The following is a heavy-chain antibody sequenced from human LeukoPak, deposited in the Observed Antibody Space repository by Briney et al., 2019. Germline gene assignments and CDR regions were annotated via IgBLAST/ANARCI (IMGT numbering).Heavy chain of an antibody. Sequence: GGALRLSCAASGFTFSSYDMTWVRQAPGRGLEWVSSIRPSGDNTYYGDSVKGRFTISRDNSKNTLYLQMNSLRTEDTAVYYCATTLGSGWKFDYWGQGTLVTVSS. CDR2: IRPSGDNT. CDR3: ATTLGSGWKFDY. D-gene: IGHD6-19*01. CDR1: GFTFSSYD. V-gene: IGHV3-23*01. J-gene: IGHJ4*02.